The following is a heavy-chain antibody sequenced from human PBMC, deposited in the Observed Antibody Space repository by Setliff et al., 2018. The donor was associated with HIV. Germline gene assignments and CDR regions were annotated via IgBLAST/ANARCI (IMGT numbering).Heavy chain of an antibody. Sequence: GGSLRLSCAASGFTFDNSAMGWVRQAPGKGLEWVSVIYSGGSTYYADSVKGRFTISRDNSKNSLYLQMDSLRAEDTAVYYCARGYTYGSFDFWGRGTLVTVSS. J-gene: IGHJ4*02. CDR1: GFTFDNSA. V-gene: IGHV3-23*03. D-gene: IGHD5-18*01. CDR2: IYSGGST. CDR3: ARGYTYGSFDF.